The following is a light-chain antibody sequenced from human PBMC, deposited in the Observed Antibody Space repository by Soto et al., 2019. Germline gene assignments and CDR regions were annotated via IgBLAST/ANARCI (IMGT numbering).Light chain of an antibody. CDR2: GAS. CDR3: QQYGSSGT. Sequence: EIVLTQSPGTLSLSPGERATLSCRASQSVSNNYLAWYQQKPGQAPRLLIYGASNRATGIPDRFSGSGSRTDFTLTSSRLEREDFAVYYCQQYGSSGTFGQGTKVEIK. J-gene: IGKJ1*01. CDR1: QSVSNNY. V-gene: IGKV3-20*01.